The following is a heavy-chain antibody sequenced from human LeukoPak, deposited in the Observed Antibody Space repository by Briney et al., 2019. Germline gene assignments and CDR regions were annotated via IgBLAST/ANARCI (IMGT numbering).Heavy chain of an antibody. J-gene: IGHJ4*02. CDR1: GFTFSSNW. D-gene: IGHD2-15*01. CDR3: ARVGPVVAATLDY. V-gene: IGHV3-7*01. CDR2: IKQDGSEK. Sequence: GGSLRRSCAASGFTFSSNWMSWVRQAPGKGLEWVANIKQDGSEKYYVDSVKGRFTISRDNAKNSLYLQMNSLRAEDTAVYYCARVGPVVAATLDYWGQGTLVTVSS.